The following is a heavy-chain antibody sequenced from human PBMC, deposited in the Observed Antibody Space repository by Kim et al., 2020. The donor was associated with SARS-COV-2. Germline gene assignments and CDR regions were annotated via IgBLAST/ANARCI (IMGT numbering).Heavy chain of an antibody. D-gene: IGHD6-13*01. CDR1: GFTFSNAW. J-gene: IGHJ4*02. V-gene: IGHV3-15*01. CDR3: TTDALLQLAFDY. Sequence: GGSLRLSCAASGFTFSNAWMSWVRQAPGKGLEWVGRIKSKTDGGTTDYAAPVKGRFTISRDDSKNTLYLQMNSLKTEDTAVYYCTTDALLQLAFDYWGQGTLVTVSS. CDR2: IKSKTDGGTT.